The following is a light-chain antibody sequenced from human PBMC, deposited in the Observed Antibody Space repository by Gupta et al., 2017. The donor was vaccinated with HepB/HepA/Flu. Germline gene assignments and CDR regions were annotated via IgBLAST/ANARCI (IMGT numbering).Light chain of an antibody. CDR2: WAS. Sequence: SVMTQSPATQPVSLCETATINCQYSQTGLYNYNSKNYLGRYQQKPGPPPKLLIYWASGRDSGVPDRFSGSGSETDFTLTISSLQAEDVAFYYCQQYYNNPWTFGQGTKVEIK. CDR3: QQYYNNPWT. V-gene: IGKV4-1*01. CDR1: QTGLYNYNSKNY. J-gene: IGKJ1*01.